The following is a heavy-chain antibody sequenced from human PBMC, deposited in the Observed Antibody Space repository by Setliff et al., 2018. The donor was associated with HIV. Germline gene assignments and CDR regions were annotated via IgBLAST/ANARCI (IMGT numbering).Heavy chain of an antibody. Sequence: GGSLRLSCAASGFTVSDNYMTWVRQAPGKGLEWVSCIYSNSSTYYAYSVKGRFTISRDNSKNTLYLQMNSLRAEDTAVYYCARDAAAPAAIEGAFDIWGQGTMVTVSS. CDR3: ARDAAAPAAIEGAFDI. CDR2: IYSNSST. D-gene: IGHD2-2*02. V-gene: IGHV3-53*01. J-gene: IGHJ3*02. CDR1: GFTVSDNY.